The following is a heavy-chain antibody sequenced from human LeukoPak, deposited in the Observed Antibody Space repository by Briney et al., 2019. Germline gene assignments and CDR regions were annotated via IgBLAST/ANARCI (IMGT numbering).Heavy chain of an antibody. CDR1: GFTFSSYE. CDR3: ARDNFGGLTLMDV. Sequence: GGSLRLSRAASGFTFSSYEMNWVRQAPGKGLEWVSYISSSGSTIYYADSVKGRFTISRDNAKNSLYLQMNSLRAEDTAVYYCARDNFGGLTLMDVWGKGTTVTVSS. CDR2: ISSSGSTI. D-gene: IGHD2-21*01. J-gene: IGHJ6*03. V-gene: IGHV3-48*03.